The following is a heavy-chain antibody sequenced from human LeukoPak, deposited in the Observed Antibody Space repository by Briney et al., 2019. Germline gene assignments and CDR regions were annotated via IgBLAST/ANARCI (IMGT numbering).Heavy chain of an antibody. V-gene: IGHV3-53*01. Sequence: PGGSLRLSCAASGFTVSSNYMSWVRQAPGKGLEWVAYIYNGGSTYYADSVKGRFTISRDKSKNTLYLQMNSLRAEDTAVYYCARVGSSSGYESFDYWGQGTLVTVSS. CDR3: ARVGSSSGYESFDY. J-gene: IGHJ4*02. CDR1: GFTVSSNY. D-gene: IGHD3-22*01. CDR2: IYNGGST.